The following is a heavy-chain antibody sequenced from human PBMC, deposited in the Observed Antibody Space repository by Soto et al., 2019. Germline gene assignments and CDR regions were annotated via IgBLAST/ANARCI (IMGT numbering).Heavy chain of an antibody. CDR2: ISAYNGNT. Sequence: ASVKVSCKASGYTFTSYGISWVRQAPGQGLEWMGWISAYNGNTNYAQKLQGRVTMTTDTSTSTAYMELRSLRSNDTAVYYCAGGSIAAGGRGGGYYYYGMDVWGQGTTVTVSS. V-gene: IGHV1-18*01. J-gene: IGHJ6*02. CDR1: GYTFTSYG. D-gene: IGHD6-13*01. CDR3: AGGSIAAGGRGGGYYYYGMDV.